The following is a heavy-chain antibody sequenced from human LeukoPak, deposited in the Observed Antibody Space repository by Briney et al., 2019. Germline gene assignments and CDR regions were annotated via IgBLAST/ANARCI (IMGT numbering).Heavy chain of an antibody. CDR3: ARALDDSDAFDI. CDR1: GFTFSTYS. V-gene: IGHV3-21*01. CDR2: ISSSSSYI. J-gene: IGHJ3*02. D-gene: IGHD1-1*01. Sequence: GGSLRLSCAASGFTFSTYSMNWVRQAPGKGLEWVSSISSSSSYIYYADSVKGRFTISRDNAKNSLYLQMNSLRAEDTAVYYCARALDDSDAFDIWGQGTMVTVSS.